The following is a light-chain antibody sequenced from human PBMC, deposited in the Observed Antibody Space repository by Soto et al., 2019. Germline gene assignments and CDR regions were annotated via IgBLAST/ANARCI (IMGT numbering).Light chain of an antibody. CDR3: QQYGSSPQT. CDR2: GAS. CDR1: QSVSSSY. J-gene: IGKJ1*01. Sequence: IELTQSPGTLSLSPGERATLSWRASQSVSSSYLAWYQQKPGQAPRLLIYGASSRATGIPDRFSGSGSGTDFTLTISRLEPEDFAVYYCQQYGSSPQTFGQGTKVDI. V-gene: IGKV3-20*01.